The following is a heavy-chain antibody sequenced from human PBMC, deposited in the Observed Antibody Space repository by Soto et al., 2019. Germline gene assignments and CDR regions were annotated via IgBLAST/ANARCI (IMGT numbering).Heavy chain of an antibody. CDR3: AADAFDI. V-gene: IGHV4-30-4*01. CDR2: VYYSGST. J-gene: IGHJ3*02. CDR1: GGSISSGDYY. Sequence: PSETLSLTCTVSGGSISSGDYYWSWIRQPPGKGLEWIGYVYYSGSTYYNPSLKSRVTISVDKSKNQFSLKLSSVTAADTAVYYCAADAFDIWGQGTMVTVSS.